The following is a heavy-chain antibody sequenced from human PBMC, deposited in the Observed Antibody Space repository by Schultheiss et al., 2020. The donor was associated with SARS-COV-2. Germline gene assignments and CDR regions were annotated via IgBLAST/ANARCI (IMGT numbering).Heavy chain of an antibody. Sequence: GGSLRLSCAASGFTFSSYNMHWVRQAPGKGLEFVASIRSSGRDIYYADSMQGRFTVSRDNANNSLYLQMHSLRAEDTAVYYCVRDRSWWTPYNCFDLWRRGTLVTGSS. CDR2: IRSSGRDI. D-gene: IGHD2-15*01. CDR1: GFTFSSYN. V-gene: IGHV3-21*01. CDR3: VRDRSWWTPYNCFDL. J-gene: IGHJ5*02.